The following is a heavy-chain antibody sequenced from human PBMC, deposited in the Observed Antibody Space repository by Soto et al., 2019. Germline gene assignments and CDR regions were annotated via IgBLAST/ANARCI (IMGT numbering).Heavy chain of an antibody. V-gene: IGHV4-4*07. CDR3: ARDFGVPRMDV. D-gene: IGHD3-3*01. CDR2: IYASGST. Sequence: LSLTCTVSGASISTYYWNWIRQPAGKGLEWIGRIYASGSTNYNPSFKSRVTVSVDTSKNQFSLRLTSVTAADTAVYYCARDFGVPRMDVWGQGTTVTVSS. J-gene: IGHJ6*02. CDR1: GASISTYY.